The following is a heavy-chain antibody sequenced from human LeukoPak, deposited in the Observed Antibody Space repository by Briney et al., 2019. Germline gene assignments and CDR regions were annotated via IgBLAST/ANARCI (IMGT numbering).Heavy chain of an antibody. D-gene: IGHD1-26*01. CDR2: ISSSGGST. V-gene: IGHV3-23*01. Sequence: GGSLRLSCAASGFTFSSYAMSWVRQAPGTGLEWVSAISSSGGSTYYADSVKGRFTISRDNSKNTLYLQMNSLRAEDTAVYYCANSALGAFDIWGQGTMVTVSS. J-gene: IGHJ3*02. CDR3: ANSALGAFDI. CDR1: GFTFSSYA.